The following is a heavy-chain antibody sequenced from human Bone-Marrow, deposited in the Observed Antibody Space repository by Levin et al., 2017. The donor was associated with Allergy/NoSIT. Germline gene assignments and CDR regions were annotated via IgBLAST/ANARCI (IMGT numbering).Heavy chain of an antibody. CDR1: GFTFDDYA. CDR2: ISWNSGSI. V-gene: IGHV3-9*01. Sequence: SCAASGFTFDDYAMHWVRQAPGKGLEWVSGISWNSGSIGYADSVKGRFTISRDNAKNSLYLQMNSLRAEDTALYYCAKDIGHSSGWYYFDYWGQGTLVTVSS. D-gene: IGHD6-19*01. J-gene: IGHJ4*02. CDR3: AKDIGHSSGWYYFDY.